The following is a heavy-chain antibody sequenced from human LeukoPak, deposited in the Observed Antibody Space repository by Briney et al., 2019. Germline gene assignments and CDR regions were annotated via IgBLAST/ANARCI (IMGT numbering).Heavy chain of an antibody. D-gene: IGHD2-2*01. Sequence: GRSLRLSCAASGFTFSSYGMHWVRQAPGKGLEWVAVISYDGSNKYYADSVRGRFTISRDNAKNSLYLQMNSLRSEDTAVYYCATLGAGRVRDIVVVPARTGFDPWPGNPGHRLL. CDR3: ATLGAGRVRDIVVVPARTGFDP. CDR2: ISYDGSNK. V-gene: IGHV3-30*03. CDR1: GFTFSSYG. J-gene: IGHJ5*02.